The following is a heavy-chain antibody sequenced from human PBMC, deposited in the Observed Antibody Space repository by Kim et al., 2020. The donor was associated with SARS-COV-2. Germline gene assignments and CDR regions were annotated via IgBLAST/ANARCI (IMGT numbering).Heavy chain of an antibody. CDR1: GFTFSSHG. J-gene: IGHJ4*02. D-gene: IGHD6-13*01. V-gene: IGHV3-33*01. CDR2: IWYDGSDK. Sequence: GGSLRLSCAASGFTFSSHGMHWVRQAPNKGLEWVANIWYDGSDKYYADSVKGRFIVSRDNSKSTLYLQMKSLRAEDTAVYFCARDETQFVIAAGGSHFDFWGQGTLVSVSS. CDR3: ARDETQFVIAAGGSHFDF.